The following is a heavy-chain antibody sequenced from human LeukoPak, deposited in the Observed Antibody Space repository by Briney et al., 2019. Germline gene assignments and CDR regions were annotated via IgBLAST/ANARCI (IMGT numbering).Heavy chain of an antibody. V-gene: IGHV3-23*01. Sequence: GGSLRLSCAASGFTFTRYAMNWDRQAPGKGLEWVSAISGSGFSTYYADSVKGRFTISRDNSKNTLYLQVNSLRAEDTAVYYCAKDRDYGGNSGGYFDLWGRGTLVTVSS. CDR2: ISGSGFST. D-gene: IGHD4-23*01. CDR1: GFTFTRYA. J-gene: IGHJ2*01. CDR3: AKDRDYGGNSGGYFDL.